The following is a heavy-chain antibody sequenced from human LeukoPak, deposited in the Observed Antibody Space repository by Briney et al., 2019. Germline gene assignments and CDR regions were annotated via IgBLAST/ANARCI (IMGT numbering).Heavy chain of an antibody. CDR2: ISSSSSYI. Sequence: GSLRLSCAASGLTFSSHWMHWVRQAPGKGLEWVSSISSSSSYIYYADSVKGRFTISRDNAKISLYLQMNSLRAEDTAVYYCARDFKNSGGEPMDVWGQGITVTVSS. J-gene: IGHJ6*02. CDR3: ARDFKNSGGEPMDV. D-gene: IGHD3-10*01. V-gene: IGHV3-21*01. CDR1: GLTFSSHW.